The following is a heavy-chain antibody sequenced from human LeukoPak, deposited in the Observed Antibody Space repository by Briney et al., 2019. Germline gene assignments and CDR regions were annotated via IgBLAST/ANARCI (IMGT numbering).Heavy chain of an antibody. CDR3: AKDGAVITFGGVIVHDY. Sequence: GGSLRLSCAASGFTFSSYAMSWVRQAPGKGLEWVSAISGSGGSTYYADSVKGRFTISRDNSKNTLYLQMNSLRAEDTAVYYCAKDGAVITFGGVIVHDYWGQGTLVTVSS. CDR1: GFTFSSYA. V-gene: IGHV3-23*01. CDR2: ISGSGGST. J-gene: IGHJ4*02. D-gene: IGHD3-16*02.